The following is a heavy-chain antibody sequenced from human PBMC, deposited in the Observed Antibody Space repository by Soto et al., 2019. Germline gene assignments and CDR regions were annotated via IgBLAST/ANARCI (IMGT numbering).Heavy chain of an antibody. V-gene: IGHV1-18*01. CDR2: ISAYNGNT. J-gene: IGHJ4*02. D-gene: IGHD3-9*01. CDR3: ARDPAYHYYDILTGYPTVGFDY. CDR1: GYTFTSYG. Sequence: GASVKVSCKASGYTFTSYGISWVRQAPGQGLEWMGWISAYNGNTNYAQKLQGRVTMTTDTSTSTAYMELRSLRSDDTAVYYCARDPAYHYYDILTGYPTVGFDYWGQGTLVTVSS.